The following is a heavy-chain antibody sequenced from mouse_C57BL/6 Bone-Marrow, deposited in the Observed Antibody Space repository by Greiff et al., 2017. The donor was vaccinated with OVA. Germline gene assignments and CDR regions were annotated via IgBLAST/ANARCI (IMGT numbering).Heavy chain of an antibody. V-gene: IGHV5-12*01. J-gene: IGHJ1*03. Sequence: EVKVEESGGGLVQPGGSLKLSCAASGFTFSDYYMYWVRQTPEKRLEWVAYISNGGGSTYYPDTVKGRFTISRDNAKNTLYLQMSRLKSEDTAMYYCARQSTPGYFDVWGTGTTVTVSS. CDR2: ISNGGGST. CDR3: ARQSTPGYFDV. CDR1: GFTFSDYY. D-gene: IGHD5-1*01.